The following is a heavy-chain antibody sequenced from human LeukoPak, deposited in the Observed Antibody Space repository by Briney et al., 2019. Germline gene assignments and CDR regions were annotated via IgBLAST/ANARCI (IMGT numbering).Heavy chain of an antibody. V-gene: IGHV1-8*01. CDR1: GYTFTSYD. CDR3: ARDEYRSGGSCYPGPY. D-gene: IGHD2-15*01. J-gene: IGHJ4*02. CDR2: MNPNSGNT. Sequence: ASVKVSCKASGYTFTSYDINWVRQATGQGLEWMGWMNPNSGNTGYAQKFQGRVTMTRNTSISTAYMELSSLRSEDTAVYYCARDEYRSGGSCYPGPYWGQGTLVTVSS.